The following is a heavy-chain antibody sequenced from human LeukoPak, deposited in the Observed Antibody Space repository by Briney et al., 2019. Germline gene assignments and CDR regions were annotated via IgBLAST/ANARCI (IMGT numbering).Heavy chain of an antibody. CDR3: AREPTTVTTAFDY. Sequence: SGGSLRLSCAASGFTFSSYSMNWVRQAPGKGLEWVSSISSSSSYICHADSVKGRFAISRDNAKNSLYLQMNSLRAEDTAVYYCAREPTTVTTAFDYWGQGTLVTVSS. CDR2: ISSSSSYI. CDR1: GFTFSSYS. D-gene: IGHD4-17*01. V-gene: IGHV3-21*01. J-gene: IGHJ4*02.